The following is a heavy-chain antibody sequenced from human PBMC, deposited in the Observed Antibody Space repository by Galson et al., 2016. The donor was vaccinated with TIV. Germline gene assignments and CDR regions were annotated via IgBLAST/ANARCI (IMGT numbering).Heavy chain of an antibody. D-gene: IGHD3-3*01. J-gene: IGHJ6*02. CDR2: IYPGDSDT. Sequence: QSGAEVKKPGESLKISCQGSGYSFTTFWVGWVRQMPGKGLEWMGVIYPGDSDTKYSPSFQGQVTISVARSISTAYLQWKSLKASDTAIYYCPGQGSQDFWGGHNNSYDYAMDVWGQGTAVVVSS. CDR1: GYSFTTFW. CDR3: PGQGSQDFWGGHNNSYDYAMDV. V-gene: IGHV5-51*01.